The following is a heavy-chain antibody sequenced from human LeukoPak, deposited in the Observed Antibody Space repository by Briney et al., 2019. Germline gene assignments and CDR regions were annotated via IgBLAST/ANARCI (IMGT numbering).Heavy chain of an antibody. Sequence: ASVKVSCKTSGYTFTDNYIHWVRQAPGQGLEWMGWISADYGDTNYAEKFQGRVTMTTDTSTSTAYMELGSLRSDDTAVYYCARVTAGFNAFDIWGQGTMVTVSS. V-gene: IGHV1-18*04. CDR2: ISADYGDT. CDR1: GYTFTDNY. CDR3: ARVTAGFNAFDI. D-gene: IGHD2-21*02. J-gene: IGHJ3*02.